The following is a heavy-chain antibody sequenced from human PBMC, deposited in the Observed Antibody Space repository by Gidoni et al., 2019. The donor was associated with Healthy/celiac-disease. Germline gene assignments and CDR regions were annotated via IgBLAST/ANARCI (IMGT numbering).Heavy chain of an antibody. CDR2: IIPIFGTA. J-gene: IGHJ6*02. V-gene: IGHV1-69*01. CDR1: GGTFSSYA. CDR3: ARGRIGSSGRRPYYYYGMDV. D-gene: IGHD3-10*01. Sequence: QVQLVQSGAEVKKPGSSVKVSCKASGGTFSSYAISWVRQAPGQGLEWMGGIIPIFGTANYAQKFQGRVTITADESTSTAYMELSSLRSEDTAVYYCARGRIGSSGRRPYYYYGMDVWGQGTTVTVSS.